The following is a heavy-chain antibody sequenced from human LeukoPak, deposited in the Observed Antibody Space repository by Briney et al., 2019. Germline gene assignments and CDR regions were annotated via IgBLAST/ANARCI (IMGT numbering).Heavy chain of an antibody. V-gene: IGHV3-23*01. CDR3: AKGLFYANLDY. J-gene: IGHJ4*02. D-gene: IGHD2/OR15-2a*01. CDR2: ISGSGGST. CDR1: GLTFSSYA. Sequence: GGSLRLSCAASGLTFSSYAMSWVRQAPGKGLEWVSAISGSGGSTYYADSVKGRFTISRDNSKNTLYPQMNSLRAEDTAVYYCAKGLFYANLDYWGQGTLVTVSS.